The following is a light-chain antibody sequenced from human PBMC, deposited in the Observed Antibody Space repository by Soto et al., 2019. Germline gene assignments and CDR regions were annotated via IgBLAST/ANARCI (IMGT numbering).Light chain of an antibody. J-gene: IGLJ1*01. V-gene: IGLV2-14*03. Sequence: QSVLTQPASVSGSPGQSITISCTGTSSDVGGYNYVSWYQHHPGKAPKLMIFDVSNRPSGVSNRFSGSKSGNTASLTLSGLQPEDEADYYCSSYTTSNTRQIVFGTGTKVNV. CDR3: SSYTTSNTRQIV. CDR1: SSDVGGYNY. CDR2: DVS.